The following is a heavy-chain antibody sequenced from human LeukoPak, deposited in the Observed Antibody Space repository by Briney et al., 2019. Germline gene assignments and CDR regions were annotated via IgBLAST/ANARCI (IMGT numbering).Heavy chain of an antibody. Sequence: PGGSLRLSCAASGFTFSNYDMNWLRHARGEGVQWVSLFCNIGSHRYYAESVKGRFTISRHNAKSSLYLQMNSLRPGDTAVYYCARGGKAAAADVLDIWGQGTMVTVSS. CDR3: ARGGKAAAADVLDI. D-gene: IGHD6-13*01. CDR1: GFTFSNYD. J-gene: IGHJ3*02. CDR2: FCNIGSHR. V-gene: IGHV3-21*01.